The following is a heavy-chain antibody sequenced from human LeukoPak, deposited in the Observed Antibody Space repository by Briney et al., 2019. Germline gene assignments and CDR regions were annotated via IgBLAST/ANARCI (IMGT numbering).Heavy chain of an antibody. CDR1: GATTSNYF. J-gene: IGHJ5*02. V-gene: IGHV4-4*07. D-gene: IGHD3-16*01. CDR3: ARDWGTTGEVKLDP. CDR2: INASGDI. Sequence: SETLSLTCTVSGATTSNYFCSLLRPLAGKRLECFWIINASGDINYNPSLKSRFTMSLDTSKNQFSLKLRSVTAADTAIYSCARDWGTTGEVKLDPGGQGTLVTV.